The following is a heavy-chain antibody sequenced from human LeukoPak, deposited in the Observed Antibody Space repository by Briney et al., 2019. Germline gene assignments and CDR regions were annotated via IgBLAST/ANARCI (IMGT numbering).Heavy chain of an antibody. CDR2: INDSGST. Sequence: SETLSLSCVVCGGSFRGSYWSWIRQPPGTGLEWIGEINDSGSTNYNQSLKSRVTISADTSTNKFSLKLSSVTAADTAVYYCASTAIFGIIKTLDYWGQGTLVTVSS. V-gene: IGHV4-34*01. CDR3: ASTAIFGIIKTLDY. J-gene: IGHJ4*02. D-gene: IGHD3-3*01. CDR1: GGSFRGSY.